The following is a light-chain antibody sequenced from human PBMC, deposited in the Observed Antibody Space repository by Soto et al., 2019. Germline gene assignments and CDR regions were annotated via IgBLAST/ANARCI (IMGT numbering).Light chain of an antibody. J-gene: IGKJ3*01. Sequence: DIPMTQSPSSLSASVGDRVTITCQASQDISNYLSGYQQKPGKAPKLLIYDAANLQTGVPSRFSGGGSGTHFALTISSLQPEDIATYYCQHYHNLPFTFGPGTKVDVK. CDR2: DAA. V-gene: IGKV1-33*01. CDR3: QHYHNLPFT. CDR1: QDISNY.